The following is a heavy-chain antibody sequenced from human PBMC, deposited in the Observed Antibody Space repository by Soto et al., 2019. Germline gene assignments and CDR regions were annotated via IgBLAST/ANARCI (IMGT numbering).Heavy chain of an antibody. J-gene: IGHJ5*02. V-gene: IGHV4-30-4*01. CDR2: IYYSGST. CDR1: GGSISSGDYY. Sequence: PSETLSLTCTVSGGSISSGDYYWSWIRQPPGKGLEWIGYIYYSGSTYYNPSLKSRVTISVDTSKNQFSLKLSSVTAADTAVYYCARVVIYYGSGSYYEENWFDPWGQGTLVTV. CDR3: ARVVIYYGSGSYYEENWFDP. D-gene: IGHD3-10*01.